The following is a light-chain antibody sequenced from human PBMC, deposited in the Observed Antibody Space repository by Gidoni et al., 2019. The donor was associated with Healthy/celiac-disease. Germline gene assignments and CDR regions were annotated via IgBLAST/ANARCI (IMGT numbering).Light chain of an antibody. CDR1: SSNIGNNA. J-gene: IGLJ2*01. CDR2: YDD. CDR3: AAWDDSLNGLV. V-gene: IGLV1-36*01. Sequence: QSVLTQPPSFSEAPGHRVPISCSGSSSNIGNNAVNWYQQLPGKAPKLLIYYDDLLPSGVSDRFSGSKSGTSASLAISGLQSEDEADYYCAAWDDSLNGLVFGGGTKLTVL.